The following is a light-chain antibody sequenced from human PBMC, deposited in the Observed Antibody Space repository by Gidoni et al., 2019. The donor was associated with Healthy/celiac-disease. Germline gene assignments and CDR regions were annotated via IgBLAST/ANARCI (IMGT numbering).Light chain of an antibody. V-gene: IGKV1-5*03. CDR3: QQYNSYTWT. J-gene: IGKJ1*01. CDR2: NAS. Sequence: DIQMTQSPSTLSASVGDRVTITCRASQSISSWLAWYQQTPGKAPKLLIYNASSLESGVPSRFSGSGSGKEFTLTISSLQPDDFATYYCQQYNSYTWTFGQGTKVEIK. CDR1: QSISSW.